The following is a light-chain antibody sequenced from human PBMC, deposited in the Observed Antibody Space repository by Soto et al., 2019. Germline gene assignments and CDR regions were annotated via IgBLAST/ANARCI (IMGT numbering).Light chain of an antibody. Sequence: EIVLTQSPGTLSLAPGERATLSCRASQSISSRYLGWYQQRFGQAPRLLIYDATLRATGIPARFTGSGSGTDFTLTITSLEPEDFAVYYCQQRGNWPRTWAFGQGTKVDIK. V-gene: IGKV3D-20*02. CDR1: QSISSRY. CDR2: DAT. CDR3: QQRGNWPRTWA. J-gene: IGKJ1*01.